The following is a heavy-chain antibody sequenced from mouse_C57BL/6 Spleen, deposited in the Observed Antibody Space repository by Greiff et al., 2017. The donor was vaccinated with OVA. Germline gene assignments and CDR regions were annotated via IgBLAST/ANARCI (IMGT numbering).Heavy chain of an antibody. V-gene: IGHV5-4*01. CDR3: AREGGGKYNYFDY. CDR1: GFTFSSYA. D-gene: IGHD1-3*01. J-gene: IGHJ2*01. CDR2: ISDGGSYT. Sequence: EVMLVESGGGLVKPGGSLKLSCAASGFTFSSYAMSWVRQTPEKRLEWVATISDGGSYTYYPDNVKGRFTISRDNAKNNLYQQMSHLKSEDTAMYYCAREGGGKYNYFDYWGQGTTLTVSS.